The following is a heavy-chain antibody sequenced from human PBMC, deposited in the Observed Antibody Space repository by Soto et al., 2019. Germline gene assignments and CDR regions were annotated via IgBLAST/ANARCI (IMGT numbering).Heavy chain of an antibody. CDR1: GFTFSSYA. CDR3: ARDRRLGYYDSSGYPTPYY. J-gene: IGHJ4*02. Sequence: GGSLRLSCAASGFTFSSYAMHWVRQAPGKGLEWVAVISYDGSNKYYADSVKGRFTISRDNSKNTLYLQMNSLRAEDTAVYYCARDRRLGYYDSSGYPTPYYWGQGTLVTVSS. CDR2: ISYDGSNK. V-gene: IGHV3-30-3*01. D-gene: IGHD3-22*01.